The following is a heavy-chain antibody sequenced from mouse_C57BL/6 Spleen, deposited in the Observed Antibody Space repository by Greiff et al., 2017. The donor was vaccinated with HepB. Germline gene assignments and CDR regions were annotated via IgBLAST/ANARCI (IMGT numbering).Heavy chain of an antibody. Sequence: VMLVESGPGLVQPSQSLSITCTVSGFSLTSYGVHWVRQSPGKGLEWLGVIWSGGSTDYNAAFISRLSISKDNSKSQVVFKMNSLHADDTAIYYWARNYGYEAELANWGKGTLVTVSA. V-gene: IGHV2-2*01. CDR3: ARNYGYEAELAN. J-gene: IGHJ3*01. D-gene: IGHD2-14*01. CDR1: GFSLTSYG. CDR2: IWSGGST.